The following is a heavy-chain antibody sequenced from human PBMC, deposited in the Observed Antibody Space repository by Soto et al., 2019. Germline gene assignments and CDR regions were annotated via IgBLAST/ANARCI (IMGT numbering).Heavy chain of an antibody. Sequence: QVPLVPSGAEVKKPGASVRVSCKASGYTFTAYCVQWVRQAPGQGLQWMGWINVNSGDIKYAQAFQARVTLTRDTAISTVYMELTMRPPDDTAVYYCARDMDYYYGSGTGNGHGVWGQGTTGTV. D-gene: IGHD3-10*01. V-gene: IGHV1-2*02. J-gene: IGHJ6*02. CDR1: GYTFTAYC. CDR3: ARDMDYYYGSGTGNGHGV. CDR2: INVNSGDI.